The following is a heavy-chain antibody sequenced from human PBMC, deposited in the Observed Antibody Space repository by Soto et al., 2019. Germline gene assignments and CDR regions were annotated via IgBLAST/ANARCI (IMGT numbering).Heavy chain of an antibody. J-gene: IGHJ6*02. CDR3: AKDRRSRTGYGMDV. D-gene: IGHD7-27*01. Sequence: GGSLRLSCAASGFPFDDYAMHLVRQAPGKGLEWVSGISWNSGSIGYADSVKGRFTISRDNAKNSLYLQMNSLRAEDTALYYCAKDRRSRTGYGMDVWGQGHTVTVSS. CDR1: GFPFDDYA. CDR2: ISWNSGSI. V-gene: IGHV3-9*01.